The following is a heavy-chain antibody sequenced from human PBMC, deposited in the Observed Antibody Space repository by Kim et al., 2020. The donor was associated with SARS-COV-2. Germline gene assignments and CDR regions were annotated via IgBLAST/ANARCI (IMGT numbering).Heavy chain of an antibody. CDR1: GDSFDTYT. D-gene: IGHD1-26*01. J-gene: IGHJ4*02. Sequence: SVKVSCKASGDSFDTYTLNWVRQAPGQGFEWLGEIIPILDTAHYAQKFQGRVTITAEESTSTTYMQLTSLRSDDTAVYYCVREVGTGSFDDWGQGTLVTVSS. CDR2: IIPILDTA. V-gene: IGHV1-69*13. CDR3: VREVGTGSFDD.